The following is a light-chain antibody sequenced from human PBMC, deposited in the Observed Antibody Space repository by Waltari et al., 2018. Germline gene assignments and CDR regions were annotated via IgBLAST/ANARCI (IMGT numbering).Light chain of an antibody. J-gene: IGKJ3*01. Sequence: EIVLTQSPATLSLSPGERATLSCRASQSVSNYLAWYQQKPGQAPRLLIYDASNRATGIPARFSGSGSWTDFTLTISSLEPEDFAVYYCQQRSNWPPLFTFGPGTKVDIK. CDR3: QQRSNWPPLFT. CDR1: QSVSNY. V-gene: IGKV3-11*01. CDR2: DAS.